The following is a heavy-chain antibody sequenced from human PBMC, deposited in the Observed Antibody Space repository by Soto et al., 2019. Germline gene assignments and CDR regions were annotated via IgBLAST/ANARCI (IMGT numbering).Heavy chain of an antibody. CDR1: GGSISSYY. V-gene: IGHV4-59*04. CDR3: VSQPTPTNPTIDY. Sequence: PSETLSLTCTVSGGSISSYYWSWIRQPPGKGLEWIGYIYYSGSTYYNPSLKSRVTMSVDTSKNQFSLKLSSVTAADTAVYYCVSQPTPTNPTIDYWGQGTLVTVSS. J-gene: IGHJ4*02. CDR2: IYYSGST. D-gene: IGHD1-1*01.